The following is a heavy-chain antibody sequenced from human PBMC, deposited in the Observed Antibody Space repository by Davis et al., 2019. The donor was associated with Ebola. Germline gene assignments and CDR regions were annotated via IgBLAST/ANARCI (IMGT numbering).Heavy chain of an antibody. V-gene: IGHV3-53*01. CDR3: ARFTVLRWFDP. J-gene: IGHJ5*02. CDR2: IYSGGST. Sequence: GGSLRLSCAASGFTFSSYAMSWVRQAPGKGLEWVSVIYSGGSTYYADSVKGRFTISRDNSKNTLYLQMNSLRAEDTAVYYCARFTVLRWFDPWGQGTLVTVSS. CDR1: GFTFSSYA. D-gene: IGHD4-17*01.